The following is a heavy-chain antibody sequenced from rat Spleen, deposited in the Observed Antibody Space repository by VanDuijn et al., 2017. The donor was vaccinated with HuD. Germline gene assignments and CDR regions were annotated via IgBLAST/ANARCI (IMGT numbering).Heavy chain of an antibody. D-gene: IGHD1-10*01. CDR3: ARQVTALDC. CDR2: ISAGGDST. Sequence: EVQLVESDGGLVQPGRSLKLSCAASGFTFSDYYMAWVRQAPTKGLEWVAYISAGGDSTYCRDSVKGRFTISRDDAKSTLYLQVDSLRSEDTATYYCARQVTALDCWGQGVMVTVSS. J-gene: IGHJ2*01. V-gene: IGHV5-25*01. CDR1: GFTFSDYY.